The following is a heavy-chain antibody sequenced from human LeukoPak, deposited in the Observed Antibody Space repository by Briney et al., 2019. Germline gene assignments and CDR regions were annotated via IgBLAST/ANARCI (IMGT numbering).Heavy chain of an antibody. CDR1: GGSISSGGYS. Sequence: SQTLSLTCAVSGGSISSGGYSWSWIRQPPGKGLEWIGYIYHSGSTYYNPSLKSRVTISVDRSKNQFSLKLSSVTAAGTAVYYCARGRAAAGYYGMDVWGKGTTVTVSS. V-gene: IGHV4-30-2*01. J-gene: IGHJ6*04. CDR2: IYHSGST. D-gene: IGHD6-13*01. CDR3: ARGRAAAGYYGMDV.